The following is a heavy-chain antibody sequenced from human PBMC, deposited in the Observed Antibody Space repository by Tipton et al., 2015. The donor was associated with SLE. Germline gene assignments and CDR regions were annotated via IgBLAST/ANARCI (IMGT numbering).Heavy chain of an antibody. D-gene: IGHD6-19*01. J-gene: IGHJ3*02. Sequence: TLSLTCTVSGGSISPYYWSWIRQHPGKGLEWIGNIYYSGSTHYNPSLKSRVTILVDTSRNQFSLKLSSVTAADTAVYYCASGRGIAVTVTDAFDIWGQGTMVTVSS. CDR2: IYYSGST. V-gene: IGHV4-31*03. CDR3: ASGRGIAVTVTDAFDI. CDR1: GGSISPYY.